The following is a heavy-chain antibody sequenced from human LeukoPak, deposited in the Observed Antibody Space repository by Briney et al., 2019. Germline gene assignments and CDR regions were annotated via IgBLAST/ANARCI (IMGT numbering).Heavy chain of an antibody. Sequence: SETLSLTCTVSGGSTINYFRSWIRQPAGKGLEWIGHIYTSGTTHYNPSLKNRVTISLDTSKSQFSLQLNSVTAADTAVYYCARAEGSGSGAYTLDYWGQGILVTVSS. V-gene: IGHV4-4*07. D-gene: IGHD3-10*01. CDR3: ARAEGSGSGAYTLDY. CDR1: GGSTINYF. J-gene: IGHJ4*02. CDR2: IYTSGTT.